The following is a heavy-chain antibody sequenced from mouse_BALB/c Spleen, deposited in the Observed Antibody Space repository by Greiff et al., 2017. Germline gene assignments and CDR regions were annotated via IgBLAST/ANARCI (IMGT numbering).Heavy chain of an antibody. CDR2: IWAGGST. J-gene: IGHJ4*01. V-gene: IGHV2-9*02. CDR1: GFSLTSYG. CDR3: ATGHYYSSYDYAMDY. D-gene: IGHD2-5*01. Sequence: QVQLKESGPGLVAPSQSLSITCTVSGFSLTSYGVHWVRQPPGKGLEWLGVIWAGGSTNYNSDLMSRLSISKDNSTTQVFLKRNSLQTDDTAMYYCATGHYYSSYDYAMDYWGQGTSVTVSS.